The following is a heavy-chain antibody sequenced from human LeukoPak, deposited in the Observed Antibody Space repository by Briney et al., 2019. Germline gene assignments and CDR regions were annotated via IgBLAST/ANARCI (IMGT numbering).Heavy chain of an antibody. D-gene: IGHD3-22*01. CDR1: GGTFSSYS. CDR3: ARVEYYDSSGYPNWFDP. Sequence: GASVKVSCKASGGTFSSYSISWVRQAPGQGREWMGWINANTGNPTYAQGFTGRFVFSLDTSVSTAYLQISSLKAEDTAVYYCARVEYYDSSGYPNWFDPWGQGTLVTVSS. CDR2: INANTGNP. J-gene: IGHJ5*02. V-gene: IGHV7-4-1*02.